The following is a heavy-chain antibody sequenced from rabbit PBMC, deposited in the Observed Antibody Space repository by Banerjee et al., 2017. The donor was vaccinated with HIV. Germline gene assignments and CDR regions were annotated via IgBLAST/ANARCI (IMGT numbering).Heavy chain of an antibody. V-gene: IGHV1S45*01. CDR3: AKNAGYANYGYAYFNL. CDR2: ISTSSGTP. Sequence: QEHLEESGGGLVQPEGSLTLTCTASGFSFSGSYWICWVRQAPGKGLEWIACISTSSGTPYYASWAKGRFTISKTSSTTVTLQMTSLTAADTATYFCAKNAGYANYGYAYFNLWGPGTLVTVS. J-gene: IGHJ4*01. D-gene: IGHD6-1*01. CDR1: GFSFSGSYW.